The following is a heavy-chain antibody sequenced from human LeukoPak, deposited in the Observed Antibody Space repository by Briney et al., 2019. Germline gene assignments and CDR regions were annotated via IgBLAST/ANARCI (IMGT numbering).Heavy chain of an antibody. CDR3: AKVYTGSSWDYYYYMDV. CDR1: AYSITNGHY. D-gene: IGHD6-13*01. CDR2: IYHTGSS. V-gene: IGHV4-38-2*02. Sequence: SETLSLTCTVSAYSITNGHYGGWIRQSPGKGLEWIGSIYHTGSSYYNPSLKSRATISVDTSKNQFSLKLSSVTAADTAVYYCAKVYTGSSWDYYYYMDVWGKGTTVTVSS. J-gene: IGHJ6*03.